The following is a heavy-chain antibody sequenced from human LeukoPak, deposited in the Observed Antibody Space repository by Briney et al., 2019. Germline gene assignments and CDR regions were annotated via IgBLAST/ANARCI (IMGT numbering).Heavy chain of an antibody. D-gene: IGHD3-16*02. CDR3: AKGSRLREGGSYRF. Sequence: SVKVSCKASGGIFSSYAINWVRQAPGQGVEWMGRIIPIFGSANYAQKFQGRVTITADKSTRTAYMELSSLRAEDTALYYCAKGSRLREGGSYRFWGQGTLVTVSS. CDR2: IIPIFGSA. J-gene: IGHJ4*02. V-gene: IGHV1-69*06. CDR1: GGIFSSYA.